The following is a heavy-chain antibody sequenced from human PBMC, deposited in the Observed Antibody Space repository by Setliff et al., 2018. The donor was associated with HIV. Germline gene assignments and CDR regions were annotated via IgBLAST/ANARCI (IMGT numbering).Heavy chain of an antibody. Sequence: PSETLSLTCTVSGGSISTSNYFWGWIRQPPGKGLEWIGRIYSSGSTYYQPSLQCRVSMSIDSSKNQFSLSLRYVTAADTAVYYCARSFSGRKFWCGYYTARDPKSENAFDIWGQGTMVTVSS. CDR3: ARSFSGRKFWCGYYTARDPKSENAFDI. CDR2: IYSSGST. V-gene: IGHV4-39*01. CDR1: GGSISTSNYF. D-gene: IGHD3-3*01. J-gene: IGHJ3*02.